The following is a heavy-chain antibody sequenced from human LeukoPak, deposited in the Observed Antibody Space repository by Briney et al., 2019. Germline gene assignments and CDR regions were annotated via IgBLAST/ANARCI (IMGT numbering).Heavy chain of an antibody. Sequence: GGSLRLSCAASGFTFSSYSMNWVRQAPGKGLEWVSSISSSSSYIYYADSVEGRFTISRDNAKNSLYLQMNSLRAEDTAVYYCARDPYYYGSGSYSQNYWGQGTLVTVSS. CDR3: ARDPYYYGSGSYSQNY. J-gene: IGHJ4*02. CDR1: GFTFSSYS. CDR2: ISSSSSYI. D-gene: IGHD3-10*01. V-gene: IGHV3-21*01.